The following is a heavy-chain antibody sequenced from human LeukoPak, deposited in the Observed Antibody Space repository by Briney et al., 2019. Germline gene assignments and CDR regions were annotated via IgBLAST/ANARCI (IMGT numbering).Heavy chain of an antibody. J-gene: IGHJ3*02. CDR2: IKQDGSEK. V-gene: IGHV3-7*01. Sequence: PGGSLRLSCAASGFTFSSYWMSWVRQAPGKGLEWVANIKQDGSEKYYVDSVKGRFTISRDNSKNTLYLQMNSLRAEDTAVYYCARVGEADTMVRGVGAFDIWGQGAMVTVSS. CDR1: GFTFSSYW. D-gene: IGHD3-10*01. CDR3: ARVGEADTMVRGVGAFDI.